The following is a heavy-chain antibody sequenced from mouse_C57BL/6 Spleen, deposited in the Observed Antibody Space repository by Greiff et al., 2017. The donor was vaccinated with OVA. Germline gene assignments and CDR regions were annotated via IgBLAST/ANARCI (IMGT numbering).Heavy chain of an antibody. CDR3: ARPGYYGSGFDY. Sequence: EVKVVESGGGLVKPGGSLKLSCAASGFTFSSYTMSWVRQTPEKRLEWVATISGGGGNTYYPDSVKGRFTISRDNAKNTLYLQMSSLRSEDTALYYCARPGYYGSGFDYWGQGTTLTVSS. J-gene: IGHJ2*01. D-gene: IGHD1-2*01. CDR1: GFTFSSYT. CDR2: ISGGGGNT. V-gene: IGHV5-9*01.